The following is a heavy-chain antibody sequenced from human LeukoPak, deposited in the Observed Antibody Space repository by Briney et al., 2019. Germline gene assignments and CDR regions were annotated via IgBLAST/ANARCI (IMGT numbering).Heavy chain of an antibody. CDR2: ISTSGNT. Sequence: SQTLSLTCTVSGGSISSGSYYWSWIRQPAGKGLEWIGRISTSGNTNYNPSLKSRVTTSIDTSKHQFSLKLSSVTAADTAVYYRAREHRVRGGIIMSRFYFYMDVWGKGTTVTISS. D-gene: IGHD3-10*01. V-gene: IGHV4-61*02. J-gene: IGHJ6*03. CDR1: GGSISSGSYY. CDR3: AREHRVRGGIIMSRFYFYMDV.